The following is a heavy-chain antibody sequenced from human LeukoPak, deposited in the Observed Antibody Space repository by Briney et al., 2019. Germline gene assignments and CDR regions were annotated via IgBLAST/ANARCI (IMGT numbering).Heavy chain of an antibody. J-gene: IGHJ6*04. V-gene: IGHV3-21*01. CDR2: ISSSSSYI. CDR3: AELGITMIGGV. Sequence: PGRSLRLSCAASGFTFSTYSMNWVRQAPGKGLEWVSFISSSSSYIYYADSLKGRFTISRDNAKNSLYLQMNSLRAEDTAVYYCAELGITMIGGVWGKGTTVTISS. D-gene: IGHD3-10*02. CDR1: GFTFSTYS.